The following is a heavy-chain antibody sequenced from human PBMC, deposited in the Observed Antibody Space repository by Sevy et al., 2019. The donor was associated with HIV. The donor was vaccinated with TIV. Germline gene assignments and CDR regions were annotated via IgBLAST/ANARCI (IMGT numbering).Heavy chain of an antibody. CDR1: GYTFTGHY. CDR3: ARVFPYCSGGSCFSPYDAFDI. CDR2: INPNSGST. Sequence: ASVKVSCKASGYTFTGHYMHWVRQAPGQGLEWMGWINPNSGSTDYAQKFQGRVTLTRDTSISTACLELRRLTSDDTAVYYCARVFPYCSGGSCFSPYDAFDIWGQGTMVTVSS. J-gene: IGHJ3*02. V-gene: IGHV1-2*02. D-gene: IGHD2-15*01.